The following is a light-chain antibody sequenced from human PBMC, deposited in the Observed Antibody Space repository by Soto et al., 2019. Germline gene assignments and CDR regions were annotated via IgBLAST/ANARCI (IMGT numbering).Light chain of an antibody. CDR2: GNN. Sequence: QSVLTQPPSVSGAPGQRVTIYCSGSSSNIGAGYDVHWYQQLPGKAPKLLIYGNNNRPSGVPDRFSGAKSGTSASLAIAGLQTEDEADYYCHSYDSSLSVFGTGTKLIVL. J-gene: IGLJ1*01. CDR1: SSNIGAGYD. CDR3: HSYDSSLSV. V-gene: IGLV1-40*01.